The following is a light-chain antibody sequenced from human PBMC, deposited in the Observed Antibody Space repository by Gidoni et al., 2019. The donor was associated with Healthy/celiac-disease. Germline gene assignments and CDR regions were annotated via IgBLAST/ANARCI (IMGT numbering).Light chain of an antibody. J-gene: IGKJ4*01. Sequence: EIVLTQSPGTLSLSPGESATLSCRASQSVSSSYLAWYQQKPGQPPRLLIYGASSRATGIPDRFSGSGSGTDFTLTISRLEPEDCAVYYCQQYGSSPLTFGGGTKVEIK. CDR2: GAS. CDR3: QQYGSSPLT. V-gene: IGKV3-20*01. CDR1: QSVSSSY.